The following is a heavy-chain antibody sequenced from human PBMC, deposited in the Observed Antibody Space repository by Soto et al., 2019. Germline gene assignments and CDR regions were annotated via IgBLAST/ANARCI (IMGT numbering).Heavy chain of an antibody. J-gene: IGHJ3*02. Sequence: QVQLVESGGGVVQPGRSLRLSCTPSGFTFSAYGMHWVRQAPGKGLEWVAVIPNDASYKYEADSVKGRFTISRDNSKNTLYLQMDSLRVEDTALHYCVRDDIGDPNGFDIWGQGTMVTVSS. CDR3: VRDDIGDPNGFDI. D-gene: IGHD2-15*01. CDR1: GFTFSAYG. CDR2: IPNDASYK. V-gene: IGHV3-33*01.